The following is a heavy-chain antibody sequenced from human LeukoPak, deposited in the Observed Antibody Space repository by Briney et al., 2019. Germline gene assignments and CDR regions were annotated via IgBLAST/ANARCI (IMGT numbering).Heavy chain of an antibody. D-gene: IGHD2-2*01. J-gene: IGHJ6*02. Sequence: PGGSLRLSCAASGFTFSNYDMHWVRQATEKGLEWVSSIDTAGDTYYPGSVKGRFTISRENAKKSFYLQMNSLRAGDTAVYYCARGSCSSSSCYERLNGLDVWGQGTTVTVSS. V-gene: IGHV3-13*01. CDR2: IDTAGDT. CDR3: ARGSCSSSSCYERLNGLDV. CDR1: GFTFSNYD.